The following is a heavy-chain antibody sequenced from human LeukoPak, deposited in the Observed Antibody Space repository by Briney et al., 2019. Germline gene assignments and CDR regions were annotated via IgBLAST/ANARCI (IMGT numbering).Heavy chain of an antibody. CDR2: ISDSGGST. D-gene: IGHD2-15*01. Sequence: GRSLRLSCSASGFPFSSYAMHGVRQAPGGGLEYASAISDSGGSTYYADSVKGRFTISRDNSKNTLYLQMSSLRAEDTAVYFCVRGYSFGPYGMDVWGQGTTVTVSS. J-gene: IGHJ6*02. CDR3: VRGYSFGPYGMDV. V-gene: IGHV3-64D*09. CDR1: GFPFSSYA.